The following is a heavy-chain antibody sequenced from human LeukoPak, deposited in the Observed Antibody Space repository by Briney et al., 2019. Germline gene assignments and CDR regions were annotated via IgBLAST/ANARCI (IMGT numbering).Heavy chain of an antibody. J-gene: IGHJ4*02. V-gene: IGHV3-30*18. CDR2: ISHGGGKE. Sequence: GGSLGLSCAASGSPFHDHDMYWVRQTPGKGLEWVALISHGGGKEHYAESVKGRFTISRDNSRNTVYLQMSSLRSDDTAIYYCAKTLDGFWPQFDFWGQGTLLTVSS. CDR3: AKTLDGFWPQFDF. D-gene: IGHD5-24*01. CDR1: GSPFHDHD.